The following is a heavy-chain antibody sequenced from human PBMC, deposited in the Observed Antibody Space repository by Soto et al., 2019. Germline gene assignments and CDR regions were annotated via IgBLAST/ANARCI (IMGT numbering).Heavy chain of an antibody. Sequence: QVQLQESGPGLVKPSQTLSLTCTVSGGSISSGDSYWSWIRQPPGKGLEWIGYIYCSGSTHYNPSLKSRVTISVDTSKNQFSLKLSSVTAADTAMYYCARERTGADYWGQGTLVTVSS. CDR1: GGSISSGDSY. J-gene: IGHJ4*02. CDR2: IYCSGST. V-gene: IGHV4-30-4*01. CDR3: ARERTGADY. D-gene: IGHD1-26*01.